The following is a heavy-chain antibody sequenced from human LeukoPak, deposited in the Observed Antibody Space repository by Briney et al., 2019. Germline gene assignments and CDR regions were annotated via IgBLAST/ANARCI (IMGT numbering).Heavy chain of an antibody. CDR3: AKFSYGYDYYYGMDV. V-gene: IGHV4-61*02. CDR1: GGSICSGSYY. CDR2: IYTSGST. J-gene: IGHJ6*02. Sequence: SQTLSLTCTVYGGSICSGSYYWSWIRQPAGKRLEWIGRIYTSGSTNYNPSLKSRVTISVDTSKNQFSLKLSSVTAADTAVYYCAKFSYGYDYYYGMDVWGQGTTVTVSS. D-gene: IGHD5-18*01.